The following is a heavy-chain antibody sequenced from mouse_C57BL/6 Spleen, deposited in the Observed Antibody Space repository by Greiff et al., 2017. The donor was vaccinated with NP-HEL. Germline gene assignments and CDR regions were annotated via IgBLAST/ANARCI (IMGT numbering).Heavy chain of an antibody. J-gene: IGHJ2*01. Sequence: VQLQQSGAELVRPGTSVKVSCKASGYAFTNYLIEWVKQRPGQGLEWIGVINPGSGGTNYNEKFKGKATLTADKSSSTAYMQLSSLTSADSAVYFGARAYDYDWGYFDDWGQGTTLTVSS. V-gene: IGHV1-54*01. CDR2: INPGSGGT. D-gene: IGHD2-4*01. CDR3: ARAYDYDWGYFDD. CDR1: GYAFTNYL.